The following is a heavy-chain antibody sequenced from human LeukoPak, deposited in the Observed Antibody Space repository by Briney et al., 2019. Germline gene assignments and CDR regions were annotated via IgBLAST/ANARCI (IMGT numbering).Heavy chain of an antibody. CDR2: ISSSGSKL. D-gene: IGHD6-13*01. V-gene: IGHV3-48*03. CDR1: GFTFSSSE. Sequence: GGSLRLSCAASGFTFSSSEVKWVRQAPGKGLEWVSYISSSGSKLNYADSVTGPFSISRDKATNSMYMQMNSLRTEQTGVYDCSIDPLSSSAFDLWGQGTLVTVSS. J-gene: IGHJ4*02. CDR3: SIDPLSSSAFDL.